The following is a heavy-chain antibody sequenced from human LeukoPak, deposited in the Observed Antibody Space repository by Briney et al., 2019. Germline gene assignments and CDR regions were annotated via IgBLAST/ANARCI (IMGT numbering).Heavy chain of an antibody. CDR3: ARGPPRGKYYYMDV. CDR1: GLTFSSFD. V-gene: IGHV3-13*01. D-gene: IGHD1-1*01. Sequence: GGSLRLSCAASGLTFSSFDMHWVRQPTGQGLEWVSTIGTASDTYYPGSVEGRFTLSRDNAKNSLYLQMNSLTAGDTAVYYCARGPPRGKYYYMDVWGKGTTVTVSS. CDR2: IGTASDT. J-gene: IGHJ6*03.